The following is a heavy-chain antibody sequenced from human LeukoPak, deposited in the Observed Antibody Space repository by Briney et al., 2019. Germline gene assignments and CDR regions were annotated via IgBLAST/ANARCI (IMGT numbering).Heavy chain of an antibody. D-gene: IGHD3-10*01. CDR3: ARRVYGSGSQVPLSYFDF. J-gene: IGHJ4*02. CDR1: GFSFNKYN. V-gene: IGHV3-21*01. CDR2: ISSSSSDI. Sequence: GGSLRLSCAASGFSFNKYNMNWVRQAPGKGLEWVSFISSSSSDIDYADSVKGRFTISRDNAKKSLYLQMNSLRAEDTAVYYCARRVYGSGSQVPLSYFDFWGQGTLVTVSS.